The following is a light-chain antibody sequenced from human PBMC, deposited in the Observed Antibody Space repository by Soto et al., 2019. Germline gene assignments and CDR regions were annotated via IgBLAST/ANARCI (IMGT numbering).Light chain of an antibody. V-gene: IGLV2-8*01. J-gene: IGLJ2*01. CDR2: EVS. Sequence: VLTQPPSASGSPGQSVTISCTGTSSDVGGYNYVSWYQQHPGKAPKLMIYEVSKRPSGVPDRFSGSKSGNTASLTVSGLQAEDEADYYCSSYAGSNNRVVFGGGTKLTVL. CDR1: SSDVGGYNY. CDR3: SSYAGSNNRVV.